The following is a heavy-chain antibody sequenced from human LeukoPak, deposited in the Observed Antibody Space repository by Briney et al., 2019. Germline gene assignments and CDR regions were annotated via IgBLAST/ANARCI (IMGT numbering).Heavy chain of an antibody. CDR3: ARVQRIKTAVTTTTKNWFDP. D-gene: IGHD4-11*01. Sequence: VASVKVSCKASGYTFTGYYMHWVRQAPGQGLEWMGWINPNSGGTNYAQKFQGRVTMTRDTSISTAYMELSRLRSDDTAVYYCARVQRIKTAVTTTTKNWFDPWGQGTLVTVSS. J-gene: IGHJ5*02. CDR1: GYTFTGYY. CDR2: INPNSGGT. V-gene: IGHV1-2*02.